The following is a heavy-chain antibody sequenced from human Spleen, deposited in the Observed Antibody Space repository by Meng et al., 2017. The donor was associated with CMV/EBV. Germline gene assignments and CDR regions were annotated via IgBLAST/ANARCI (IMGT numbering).Heavy chain of an antibody. D-gene: IGHD3-3*01. V-gene: IGHV3-20*04. J-gene: IGHJ4*02. CDR2: IRWNGDTT. Sequence: GGSLRLSCAASGFTFDDHGMSWVRQAPGKGLEWVSGIRWNGDTTAYTDSVKGRFTISRDNAKNSLYLQMNSLRAEDTAVYYCARDSAYYDFWSGYYKWDYFDYWGQGTLVTVSS. CDR3: ARDSAYYDFWSGYYKWDYFDY. CDR1: GFTFDDHG.